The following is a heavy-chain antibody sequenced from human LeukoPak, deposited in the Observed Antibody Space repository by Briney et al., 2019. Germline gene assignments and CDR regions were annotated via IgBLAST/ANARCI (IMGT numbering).Heavy chain of an antibody. Sequence: ASVKVSCKASGYTFTGYYMHWVRQAPGQGLEWMGWNKPSSGGTNYAQKFQGRVTMTRDTSISTAYMELSRLRSDDTAVYYCARDVLDYYDSSGYYYFDYWGQGTLVTVSS. V-gene: IGHV1-2*02. CDR2: NKPSSGGT. D-gene: IGHD3-22*01. CDR3: ARDVLDYYDSSGYYYFDY. J-gene: IGHJ4*02. CDR1: GYTFTGYY.